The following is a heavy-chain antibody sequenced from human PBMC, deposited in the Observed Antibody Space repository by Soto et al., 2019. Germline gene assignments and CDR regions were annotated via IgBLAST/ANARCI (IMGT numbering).Heavy chain of an antibody. V-gene: IGHV4-59*08. CDR2: IFDSGST. J-gene: IGHJ5*02. CDR3: ARLDGYHTFNWFDP. D-gene: IGHD3-3*01. Sequence: SETLSLTCTVSGGSISNYYWSWIRQPPGKGLEWIGYIFDSGSTNYNPSLKSRVTISVDTSKNQFSLRLSSVTAADTAVYYCARLDGYHTFNWFDPWGQGTLVTSPQ. CDR1: GGSISNYY.